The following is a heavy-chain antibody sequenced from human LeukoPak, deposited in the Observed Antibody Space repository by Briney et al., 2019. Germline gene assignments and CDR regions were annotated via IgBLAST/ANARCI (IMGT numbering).Heavy chain of an antibody. J-gene: IGHJ4*02. CDR3: AKGGGYSGYDPFDY. V-gene: IGHV3-11*04. CDR1: GFTLSDYY. Sequence: GGSLRLSCAASGFTLSDYYMSWFRQAPGKGLEWVSYISSSGRTIFYADSVKGRFTISRDNAKRSLYLQMESLRAEDTAMYYCAKGGGYSGYDPFDYWGQGTLVTVSS. CDR2: ISSSGRTI. D-gene: IGHD5-12*01.